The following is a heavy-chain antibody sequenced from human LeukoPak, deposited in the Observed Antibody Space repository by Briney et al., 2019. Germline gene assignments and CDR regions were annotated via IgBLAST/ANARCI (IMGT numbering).Heavy chain of an antibody. Sequence: ASVKVSCKASGYTFTGYYIHWVRQAPGPGLEWMGWISPNSGGTNYAQKFQGRVTMTRDTSISTAYMELSSLTSDDTAVYYCAREFLSVGFGEFNWFDPWGQGTLVTVSS. CDR2: ISPNSGGT. V-gene: IGHV1-2*02. CDR3: AREFLSVGFGEFNWFDP. J-gene: IGHJ5*02. CDR1: GYTFTGYY. D-gene: IGHD3-10*01.